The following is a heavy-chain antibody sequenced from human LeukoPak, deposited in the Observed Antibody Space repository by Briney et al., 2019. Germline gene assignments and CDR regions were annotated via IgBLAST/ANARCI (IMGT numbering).Heavy chain of an antibody. V-gene: IGHV3-73*01. CDR3: TRLQHISGYSP. CDR2: IRSKADNYAT. D-gene: IGHD3-22*01. Sequence: PGGSLRLSFVASGFTFSSYSMHWVRQASGKGLEWVGRIRSKADNYATAYAASVKGRFTISRDDSENTAYLQMNSLKTEDTAVYYCTRLQHISGYSPWGQGTLVTVSS. J-gene: IGHJ5*02. CDR1: GFTFSSYS.